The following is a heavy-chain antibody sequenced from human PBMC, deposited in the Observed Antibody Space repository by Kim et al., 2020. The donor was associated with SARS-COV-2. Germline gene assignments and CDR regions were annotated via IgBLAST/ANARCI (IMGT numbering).Heavy chain of an antibody. Sequence: CNPSLKSRVTISVDTSKNQFSLKLSSVTAADTAVYYCARGKAAGSWWFDHWGQGTLVTVSS. J-gene: IGHJ5*02. CDR3: ARGKAAGSWWFDH. V-gene: IGHV4-34*01. D-gene: IGHD6-13*01.